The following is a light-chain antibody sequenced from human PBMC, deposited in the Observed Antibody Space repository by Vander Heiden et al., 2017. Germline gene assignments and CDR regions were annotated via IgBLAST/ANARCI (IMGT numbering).Light chain of an antibody. CDR3: CSYAGSSTVV. CDR1: SSDVGSYNL. J-gene: IGLJ1*01. V-gene: IGLV2-23*02. Sequence: GQSITISCTGTSSDVGSYNLVSWYQQHPGKAPKLMIYEVSKRPSGVSNRFSGSKSGNTASLTISGLQAEDEADYYCCSYAGSSTVVFGTGTKVTVL. CDR2: EVS.